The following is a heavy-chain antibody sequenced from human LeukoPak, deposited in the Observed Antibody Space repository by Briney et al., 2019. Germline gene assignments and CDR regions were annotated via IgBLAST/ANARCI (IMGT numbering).Heavy chain of an antibody. CDR3: ARPHYESSDLYVDAFDI. D-gene: IGHD3-22*01. J-gene: IGHJ3*02. CDR2: INPNSGGT. Sequence: ASVKVSCKASGYTLTAYYLHWVRQAPGQGLEWMGRINPNSGGTTYAQKFQGRVTMTRDTSIGTAYMELSSLRSDDTAVYYCARPHYESSDLYVDAFDIWGQGTMVTVSS. V-gene: IGHV1-2*06. CDR1: GYTLTAYY.